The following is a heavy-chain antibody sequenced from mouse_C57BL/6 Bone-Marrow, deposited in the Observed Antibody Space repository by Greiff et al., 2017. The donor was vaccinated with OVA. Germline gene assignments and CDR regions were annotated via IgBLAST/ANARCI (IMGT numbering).Heavy chain of an antibody. D-gene: IGHD5-5*01. CDR3: ARHETTVGGFAY. CDR2: ISSGGSYT. Sequence: EVNVVESGGDLVKPGGSLKLSCAASGFTFSSYGMSWVRQTPDKRLEWVATISSGGSYTYYPDSVKGRFTISRDNAKNTLYLQMSSLKSEDTAMYYCARHETTVGGFAYWGQGTLVTVSA. CDR1: GFTFSSYG. J-gene: IGHJ3*01. V-gene: IGHV5-6*01.